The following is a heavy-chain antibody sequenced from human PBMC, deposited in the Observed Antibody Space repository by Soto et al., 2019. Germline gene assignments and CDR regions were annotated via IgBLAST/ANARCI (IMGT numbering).Heavy chain of an antibody. V-gene: IGHV1-69*01. CDR2: ILPIFGAT. D-gene: IGHD2-8*01. J-gene: IGHJ3*02. Sequence: QVQLVQSGAEVKKPGSSVKVSCKASGDIFSSYAVSWVRQAPGQGPEWMGGILPIFGATNYSQKFHGRVTISAAESTSTVYMELSSLSSEDTAVYYCARHPYPEDFDNGWFDIWGQGTTVTVSS. CDR3: ARHPYPEDFDNGWFDI. CDR1: GDIFSSYA.